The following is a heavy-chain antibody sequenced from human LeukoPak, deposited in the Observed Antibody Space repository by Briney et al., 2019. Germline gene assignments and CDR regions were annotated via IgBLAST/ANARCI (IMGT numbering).Heavy chain of an antibody. J-gene: IGHJ3*02. V-gene: IGHV1-69*05. D-gene: IGHD3-10*01. CDR1: GGTFISYA. CDR2: IIPIFGKA. CDR3: ARASMVRGVIMTEKNAFDI. Sequence: GASVKVSCKASGGTFISYAISWVRQARGQGREGMGGIIPIFGKANYAKKFQGRGTITTDESTSTAYMELSSLRSEDTAVYYCARASMVRGVIMTEKNAFDIWGQGTMVTVSS.